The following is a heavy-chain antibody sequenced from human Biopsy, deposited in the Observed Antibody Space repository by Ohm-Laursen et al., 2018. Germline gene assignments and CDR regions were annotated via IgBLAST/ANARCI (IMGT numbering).Heavy chain of an antibody. V-gene: IGHV1-69*06. CDR3: AKAGQTSGEYVVPRHFDS. CDR2: IVPLFETT. D-gene: IGHD2-15*01. J-gene: IGHJ4*02. Sequence: GASVKASCKASGYNFDIYPLFWVRQAPGHGFEWMGGIVPLFETTDSAQKFQGRVTITADRSTTTAYIELSGLTSEDTAIYYCAKAGQTSGEYVVPRHFDSWGQGTRVTVSS. CDR1: GYNFDIYP.